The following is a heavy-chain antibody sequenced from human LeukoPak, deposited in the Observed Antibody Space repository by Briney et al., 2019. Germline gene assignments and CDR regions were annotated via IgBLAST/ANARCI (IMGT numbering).Heavy chain of an antibody. Sequence: ASVKVSCKASGYIFSDYYMHWVRQAPGQGLEWLGWINPKSGAADYAQQFRGRVTMTRDTSINTDYMEMKRVTSDNTAVYYCARGAEAETSPLDFWGQGTLVIVS. D-gene: IGHD6-13*01. CDR2: INPKSGAA. J-gene: IGHJ4*02. CDR3: ARGAEAETSPLDF. V-gene: IGHV1-2*02. CDR1: GYIFSDYY.